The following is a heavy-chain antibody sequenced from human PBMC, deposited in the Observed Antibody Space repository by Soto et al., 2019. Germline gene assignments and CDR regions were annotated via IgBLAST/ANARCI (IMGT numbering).Heavy chain of an antibody. Sequence: RASVKVSCKASGGSFSSLVISWLRQAPGQGPEWMGGINPMLGVANFAQKFQDRVTITADESTTTAYMELSSLRSEDTAVYYCARGPAQFDPWGQGTLVTV. CDR2: INPMLGVA. CDR1: GGSFSSLV. V-gene: IGHV1-69*10. CDR3: ARGPAQFDP. J-gene: IGHJ5*02. D-gene: IGHD2-2*01.